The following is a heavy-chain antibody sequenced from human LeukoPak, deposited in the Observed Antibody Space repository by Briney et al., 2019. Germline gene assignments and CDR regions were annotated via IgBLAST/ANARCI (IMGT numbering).Heavy chain of an antibody. Sequence: GGSLRLSCAASGFTFSSYSMNWVRQAPGKGLEWVSSISSSSYIYYADSVKGRFTISRDNAKNSLYLQMNSLRAEDTAVYYCARKAYCSSTSCSQIGAYYFDYWGQGTLVTVSS. CDR1: GFTFSSYS. J-gene: IGHJ4*02. CDR3: ARKAYCSSTSCSQIGAYYFDY. CDR2: ISSSSYI. D-gene: IGHD2-2*01. V-gene: IGHV3-21*01.